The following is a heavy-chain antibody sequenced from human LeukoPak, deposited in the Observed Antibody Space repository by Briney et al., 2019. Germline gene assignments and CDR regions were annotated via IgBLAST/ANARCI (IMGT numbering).Heavy chain of an antibody. CDR2: ISSSGSTI. Sequence: GGSLRLSCAASGFTFSSYEMNWVRQAPGKGLEWVSYISSSGSTIYYADSVKGRFTISRDNAKNSLYLQMNSLRAEDTAVYYCASIYGSGSLNFDYRGQGTLVTVSS. V-gene: IGHV3-48*03. CDR1: GFTFSSYE. CDR3: ASIYGSGSLNFDY. J-gene: IGHJ4*02. D-gene: IGHD3-10*01.